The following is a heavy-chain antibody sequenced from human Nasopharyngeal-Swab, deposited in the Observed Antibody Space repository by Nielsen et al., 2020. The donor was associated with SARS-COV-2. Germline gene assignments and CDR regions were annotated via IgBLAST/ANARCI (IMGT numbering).Heavy chain of an antibody. D-gene: IGHD3-22*01. Sequence: GESLKISCAASGFTFSDYYMSWIRQAPGKGLEWVSYISSSGSTIYYADSVKGRFTISRDNAKNSLYLQMNSLRAEGTAVYYCARSFEGSSGYYYDYFDYWGQGTLVTVSS. CDR2: ISSSGSTI. CDR3: ARSFEGSSGYYYDYFDY. CDR1: GFTFSDYY. V-gene: IGHV3-11*04. J-gene: IGHJ4*02.